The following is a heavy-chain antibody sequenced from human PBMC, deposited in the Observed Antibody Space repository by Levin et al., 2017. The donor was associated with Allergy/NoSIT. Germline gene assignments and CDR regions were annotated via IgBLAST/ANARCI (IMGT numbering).Heavy chain of an antibody. D-gene: IGHD2-2*02. CDR2: IKQDGNEK. V-gene: IGHV3-7*04. CDR3: ARSYSPFDY. CDR1: GFTFSDYW. Sequence: PGGSLRLSCAASGFTFSDYWMSWVRQAPGKGLEWVANIKQDGNEKYYVDSVKGRFTISRDNAKNSLYLQMNSLRAEDTAVYYCARSYSPFDYWGQGTLVTVSS. J-gene: IGHJ4*02.